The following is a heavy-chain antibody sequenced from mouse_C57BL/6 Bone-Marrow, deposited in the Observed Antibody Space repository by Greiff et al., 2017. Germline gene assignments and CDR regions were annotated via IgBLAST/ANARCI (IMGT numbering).Heavy chain of an antibody. CDR2: INPYNGGT. V-gene: IGHV1-19*01. Sequence: VQLQQSGPVLVKPGASVKMSCKASGYTFTDYYMNWVKQSHGKSLEWIGVINPYNGGTSYNQKFKGKATLTVDKSSSTAYMELNSLTSEYSAVYYCARATMVTTRAWFAYWGQGTLVTVSA. CDR1: GYTFTDYY. D-gene: IGHD2-2*01. J-gene: IGHJ3*01. CDR3: ARATMVTTRAWFAY.